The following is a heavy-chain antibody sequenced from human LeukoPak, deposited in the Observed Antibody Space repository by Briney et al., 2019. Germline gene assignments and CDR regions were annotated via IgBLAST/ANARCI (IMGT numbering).Heavy chain of an antibody. CDR3: ARDRSRGYSYGYCFDY. CDR2: IIPIFGTA. Sequence: SVKVSCKASGGTFSSYAIRWVRQAPGQGLEWMGRIIPIFGTANYAQKFQGRVTITTDESTSTAYMELSSLRSEDTAVCYCARDRSRGYSYGYCFDYWGQGTLVTVSS. D-gene: IGHD5-18*01. V-gene: IGHV1-69*05. J-gene: IGHJ4*02. CDR1: GGTFSSYA.